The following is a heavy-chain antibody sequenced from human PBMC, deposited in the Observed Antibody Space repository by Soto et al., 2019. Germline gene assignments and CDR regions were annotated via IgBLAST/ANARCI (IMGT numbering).Heavy chain of an antibody. V-gene: IGHV1-69*13. CDR3: ARADPRIFGVVTTPTYGMDV. D-gene: IGHD3-3*01. CDR1: GGTFSRYA. J-gene: IGHJ6*02. CDR2: IIPIFGTA. Sequence: ASVKVSCKASGGTFSRYAISWVRQGPGQGLEWMGGIIPIFGTANYAHKFHGRVTITADESTSTAYMELSSLRSEDTAVYYCARADPRIFGVVTTPTYGMDVWGQGTTVTVSS.